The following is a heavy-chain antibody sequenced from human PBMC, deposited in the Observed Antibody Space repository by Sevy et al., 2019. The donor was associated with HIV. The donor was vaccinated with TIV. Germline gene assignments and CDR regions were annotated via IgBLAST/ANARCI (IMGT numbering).Heavy chain of an antibody. D-gene: IGHD3-22*01. V-gene: IGHV5-51*01. J-gene: IGHJ6*02. Sequence: GESLKISCKGSGYRFTSYWIGWVRQMPGKGLERMGIIYPDDSDIRYSPSFQGQVTISADKSITTAYLQWTSLKASDTAIYYCARRGYYDSSGYYTYGMDVWGQGTTVNVSS. CDR1: GYRFTSYW. CDR2: IYPDDSDI. CDR3: ARRGYYDSSGYYTYGMDV.